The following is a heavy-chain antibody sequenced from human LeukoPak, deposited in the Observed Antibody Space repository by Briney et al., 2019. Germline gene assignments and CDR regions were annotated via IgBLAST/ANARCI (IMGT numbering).Heavy chain of an antibody. V-gene: IGHV1-69*02. Sequence: SVKVSCKASGGTFSSYTINWVRQAPGQGLEWMGRIIPILGIANYAQKFQGRVTITADKSTSTAYMELSSLRSEDTAVYYCARAPTFLGGFDPWGQGTLVTVSS. CDR2: IIPILGIA. J-gene: IGHJ5*02. CDR3: ARAPTFLGGFDP. CDR1: GGTFSSYT. D-gene: IGHD3-16*01.